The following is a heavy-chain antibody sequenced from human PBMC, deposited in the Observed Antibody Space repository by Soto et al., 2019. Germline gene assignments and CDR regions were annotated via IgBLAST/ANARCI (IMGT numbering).Heavy chain of an antibody. Sequence: QVQLQESGPGLVKPSGTLSLTCAVSGGSISSSVWWNWVRQPPGKGLEWIGEIFHSGSTNYNPSLMSRVTISVDKSKNQFSLRLNSVTAADTAVYYCARDLRITIFWPHAFDIWGQGTMVTVSS. CDR2: IFHSGST. V-gene: IGHV4-4*02. CDR1: GGSISSSVW. D-gene: IGHD3-3*01. J-gene: IGHJ3*02. CDR3: ARDLRITIFWPHAFDI.